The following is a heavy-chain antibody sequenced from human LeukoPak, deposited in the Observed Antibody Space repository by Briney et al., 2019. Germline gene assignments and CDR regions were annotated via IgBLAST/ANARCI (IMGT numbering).Heavy chain of an antibody. V-gene: IGHV3-21*01. CDR3: ARDHDSSSTTPLDY. D-gene: IGHD6-6*01. CDR1: GFTFSSHS. CDR2: ISSSSSYI. J-gene: IGHJ4*02. Sequence: GGSLRLSCAASGFTFSSHSMNWVRQAPGKGLEWVSSISSSSSYIYYADSVKGRFTISRDNAKNSLYLQMNSLRAEDTAVYYCARDHDSSSTTPLDYWGQGTLVTVSS.